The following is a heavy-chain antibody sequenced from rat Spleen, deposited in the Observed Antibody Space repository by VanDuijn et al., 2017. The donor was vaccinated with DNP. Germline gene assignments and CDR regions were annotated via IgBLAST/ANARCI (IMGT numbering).Heavy chain of an antibody. D-gene: IGHD4-2*01. V-gene: IGHV5-22*01. Sequence: EVQLVESGGGLVQPGRSLRLSCAASGFTFSDFGMAWVRQTPSKGLEWVAYISYDGGSTYYGDSVKGRFTISRDNAKSTLYLQMNSLRSEDMATYYCARPGLGTIDYWGQGVMVTVSS. CDR3: ARPGLGTIDY. CDR2: ISYDGGST. CDR1: GFTFSDFG. J-gene: IGHJ2*01.